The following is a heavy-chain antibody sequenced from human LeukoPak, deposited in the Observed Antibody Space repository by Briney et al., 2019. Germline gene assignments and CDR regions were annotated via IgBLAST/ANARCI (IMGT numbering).Heavy chain of an antibody. V-gene: IGHV3-74*01. Sequence: GGSLRLSCAASGFTFSSYWMHWVRQAPGKGLVWVSHINSDGSSTSYADSVKGRFTISRDNAKNTLYLQMNSLRAEDTAIYYGAKNGDRGADCTGGTSSPYFYYYMDVWGKGTTVTI. J-gene: IGHJ6*03. D-gene: IGHD2-8*02. CDR1: GFTFSSYW. CDR3: AKNGDRGADCTGGTSSPYFYYYMDV. CDR2: INSDGSST.